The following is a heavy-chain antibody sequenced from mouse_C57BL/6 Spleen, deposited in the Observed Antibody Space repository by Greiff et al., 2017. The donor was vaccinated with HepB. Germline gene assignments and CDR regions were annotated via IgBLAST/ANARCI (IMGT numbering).Heavy chain of an antibody. CDR3: ARYDSGTGYYFDY. J-gene: IGHJ2*01. CDR2: IRNKANGYTT. V-gene: IGHV7-3*01. Sequence: DVKLVESGGGLVQPGGSLSLSCAASGFTFTDYYMSWVRQPPGKALEWLGFIRNKANGYTTEYSASVKGRFTISRDNSQSILYLQMNALRAEDSATYYCARYDSGTGYYFDYWGQGTTLTVSS. CDR1: GFTFTDYY. D-gene: IGHD4-1*01.